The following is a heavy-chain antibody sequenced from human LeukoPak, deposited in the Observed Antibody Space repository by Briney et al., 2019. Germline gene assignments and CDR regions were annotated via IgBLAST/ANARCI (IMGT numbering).Heavy chain of an antibody. Sequence: SETLSLTCTVSGGSISSYYWSWIRQPAGKGLEWIGRIYTSGSTNYNPSLKSRVTMSVDTSKNQFSLKLSSVTAADTAVYYCARDTEYSSSSYYYYYYTDVWGKGTTVTVSS. CDR1: GGSISSYY. CDR2: IYTSGST. CDR3: ARDTEYSSSSYYYYYYTDV. V-gene: IGHV4-4*07. D-gene: IGHD6-6*01. J-gene: IGHJ6*03.